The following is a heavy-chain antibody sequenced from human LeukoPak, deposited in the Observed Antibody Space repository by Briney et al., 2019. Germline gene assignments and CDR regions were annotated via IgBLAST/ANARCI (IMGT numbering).Heavy chain of an antibody. Sequence: GGSLRLSCAASGFTFSTYTMNWVRQAPGKGPEWVSYISSRSTTIYYADSVKGRFTISRDTAKNSLYLQMNSLRDVDTAVYYCARDGDSTGRHFDYWGQGTLVTV. CDR2: ISSRSTTI. CDR3: ARDGDSTGRHFDY. D-gene: IGHD4-11*01. J-gene: IGHJ4*02. V-gene: IGHV3-48*02. CDR1: GFTFSTYT.